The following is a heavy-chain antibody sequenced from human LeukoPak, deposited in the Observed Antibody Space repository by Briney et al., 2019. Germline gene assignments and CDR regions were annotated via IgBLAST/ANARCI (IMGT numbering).Heavy chain of an antibody. D-gene: IGHD2-8*01. CDR1: GGSISNYY. CDR3: ARTIGLMVYAGMLDWFDP. J-gene: IGHJ5*02. V-gene: IGHV4-4*07. Sequence: SETLSLTCTVSGGSISNYYWNWIRQSAGKGLELIGRIYTTGRTNYNPSLKSRVTMSVDTSKNQFSLKLSSVTAADTAVYYCARTIGLMVYAGMLDWFDPWGQGTLVTVPS. CDR2: IYTTGRT.